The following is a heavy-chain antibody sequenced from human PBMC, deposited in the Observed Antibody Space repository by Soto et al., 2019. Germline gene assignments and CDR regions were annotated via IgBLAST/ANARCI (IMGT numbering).Heavy chain of an antibody. V-gene: IGHV1-2*02. CDR1: GYTFTGYQ. CDR3: ARALTIVSPGN. D-gene: IGHD2-21*01. CDR2: FNPNSGGT. Sequence: QVQVVQSGAEVKKPGASVKVSCKASGYTFTGYQMHWVRQAPGQGLEWMGWFNPNSGGTNYAQKFQGSVTMTGDTSISTAYMELNRLTADDTAVYFCARALTIVSPGNWGQGTLVSVSS. J-gene: IGHJ4*02.